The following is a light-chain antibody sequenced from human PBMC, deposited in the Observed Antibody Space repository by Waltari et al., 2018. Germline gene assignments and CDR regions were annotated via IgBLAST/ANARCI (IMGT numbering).Light chain of an antibody. CDR3: QQSYSSPRT. CDR1: LRISSY. Sequence: DIQMTQSPSSLSASVGDRVTITCRASLRISSYLNWYQQKPGKAPKLRIYAASSLQSGVPSRFSGSGSGTDFTLTISSPQPEDFATYYCQQSYSSPRTFGQGTKVEIK. CDR2: AAS. J-gene: IGKJ1*01. V-gene: IGKV1-39*01.